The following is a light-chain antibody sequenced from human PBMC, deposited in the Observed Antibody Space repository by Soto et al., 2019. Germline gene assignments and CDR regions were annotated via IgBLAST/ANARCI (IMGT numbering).Light chain of an antibody. CDR2: TNN. V-gene: IGLV1-44*01. Sequence: QSVLTQPLSASGTPGQRVTISCSGSTSNIGSQTVNWYQQLPGAAPKLLIYTNNQRPSGVPDRFSGSKSGTSASLAISGLQSEDEADYFCSAWDDSLNAVLFGGGTKLTVL. J-gene: IGLJ2*01. CDR1: TSNIGSQT. CDR3: SAWDDSLNAVL.